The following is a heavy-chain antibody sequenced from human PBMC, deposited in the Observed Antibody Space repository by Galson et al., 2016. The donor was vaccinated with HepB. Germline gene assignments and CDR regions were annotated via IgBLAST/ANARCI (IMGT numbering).Heavy chain of an antibody. CDR2: IKSKTQGGTT. D-gene: IGHD2-8*02. V-gene: IGHV3-15*01. J-gene: IGHJ3*01. CDR1: EFTFTNAW. Sequence: SLRLSCAASEFTFTNAWMIWVRQAPGKGLEWIGRIKSKTQGGTTDYAEALKGRFTISRDDSKNTVFLQMYSLRTEDTAVYYCTTGYSTATTYHGDDAFDVWGRGTMVTVSS. CDR3: TTGYSTATTYHGDDAFDV.